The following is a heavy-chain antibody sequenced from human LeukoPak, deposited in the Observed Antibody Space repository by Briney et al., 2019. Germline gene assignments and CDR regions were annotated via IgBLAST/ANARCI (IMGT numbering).Heavy chain of an antibody. D-gene: IGHD6-19*01. CDR2: IYYSGST. CDR3: ARANARVAVAGNYYYYYMDV. J-gene: IGHJ6*03. Sequence: SETLSLTCTVSGGSISSSSYYWGWIRQPPGKGLEWIGSIYYSGSTYYNPSLKSRVTISVDTSKNQFSLKLSSVTAADTAVYYCARANARVAVAGNYYYYYMDVWGKGTTVTISS. V-gene: IGHV4-39*07. CDR1: GGSISSSSYY.